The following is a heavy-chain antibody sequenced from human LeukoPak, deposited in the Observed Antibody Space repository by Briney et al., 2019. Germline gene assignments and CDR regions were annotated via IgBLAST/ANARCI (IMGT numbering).Heavy chain of an antibody. J-gene: IGHJ4*02. V-gene: IGHV4-59*12. Sequence: SETLSLTCTVSGGSISSYYWSWIRQPPGKGLEWIGYIYYSGSTNYNPSLKSRVTISVDTSKNQFSLKLSSVTAADTAVYYCARAGGGYSGKYYYFDYWGQGTLVTVSS. CDR2: IYYSGST. D-gene: IGHD5-12*01. CDR3: ARAGGGYSGKYYYFDY. CDR1: GGSISSYY.